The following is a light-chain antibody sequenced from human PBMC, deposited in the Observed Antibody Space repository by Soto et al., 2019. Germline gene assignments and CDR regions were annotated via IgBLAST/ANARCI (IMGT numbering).Light chain of an antibody. CDR1: GSNIGSNY. Sequence: QSVLTQPPSASGTPGQRVTISCSGSGSNIGSNYVYWYHQLPGTAPKLLIYKNNQRPSGVPDRFSGSKSGTSASLAISGLRSEDEADYYCAVWDDRLSGYVFGTGIKVTVL. J-gene: IGLJ1*01. CDR3: AVWDDRLSGYV. CDR2: KNN. V-gene: IGLV1-47*01.